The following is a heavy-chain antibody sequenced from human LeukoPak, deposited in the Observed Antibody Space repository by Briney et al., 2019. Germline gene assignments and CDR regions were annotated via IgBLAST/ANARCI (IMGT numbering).Heavy chain of an antibody. CDR3: SKWGDYDVLTGYYDSDF. CDR1: GFTFNNYA. V-gene: IGHV3-23*01. D-gene: IGHD3-9*01. Sequence: GASLRLSCATSGFTFNNYAMSWVRQAPGKGLEWVSAILGSGRSAYYADSVKGRFTISRDNSKNSLFLQMNSLRVEDTALYYCSKWGDYDVLTGYYDSDFWGQGTLVTVSA. J-gene: IGHJ4*02. CDR2: ILGSGRSA.